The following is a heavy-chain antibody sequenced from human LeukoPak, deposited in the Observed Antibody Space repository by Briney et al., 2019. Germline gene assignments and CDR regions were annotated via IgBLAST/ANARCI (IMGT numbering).Heavy chain of an antibody. CDR1: GFIFSNYA. Sequence: GGSLRLSCAASGFIFSNYALHWVRQAPGKGLEWVALISYEGTNKYYADSVKGRFTISRDNSKNKLYLQMNSLKTEDTALYYCARDLTLFGVSISRYNGLDVWGQGTTVTVSS. V-gene: IGHV3-30-3*01. J-gene: IGHJ6*02. CDR3: ARDLTLFGVSISRYNGLDV. D-gene: IGHD3-3*01. CDR2: ISYEGTNK.